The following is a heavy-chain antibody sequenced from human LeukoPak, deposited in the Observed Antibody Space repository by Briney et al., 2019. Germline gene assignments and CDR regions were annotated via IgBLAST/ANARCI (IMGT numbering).Heavy chain of an antibody. Sequence: SETLTLTCAVYGGSFSGYYWSWIRQPPGKGLEWIGEINHSGSTNYNPSLKSRVTISVDTSKNQFSLKLSSVTAADTAVYYCARSRAVVRGTPKGGMDVWDKGTTVTVSS. CDR3: ARSRAVVRGTPKGGMDV. CDR1: GGSFSGYY. D-gene: IGHD3-10*01. CDR2: INHSGST. V-gene: IGHV4-34*01. J-gene: IGHJ6*04.